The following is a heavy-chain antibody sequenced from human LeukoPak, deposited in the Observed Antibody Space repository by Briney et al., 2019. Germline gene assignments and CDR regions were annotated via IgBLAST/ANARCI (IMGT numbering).Heavy chain of an antibody. D-gene: IGHD2-8*01. CDR1: GFTLSTCW. CDR2: IKQDGSEK. CDR3: ARDRGVFDI. Sequence: GGSLRLSCAASGFTLSTCWMSWVRQAPGKGLEWVANIKQDGSEKYYVDSVKGRFTISRDNAKNSLYLQMNSLRVEDTAVYYFARDRGVFDIWGQGTMVTVSS. J-gene: IGHJ3*02. V-gene: IGHV3-7*05.